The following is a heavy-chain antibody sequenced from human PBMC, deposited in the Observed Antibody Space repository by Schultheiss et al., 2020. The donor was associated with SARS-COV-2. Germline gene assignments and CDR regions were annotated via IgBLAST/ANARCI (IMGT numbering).Heavy chain of an antibody. CDR3: ARTDDMNAFDI. Sequence: GGSLRLSCAASGFTFSGSAMHWVRQASGKGLEWVGRTRNKANSYTTEYAASVKGRFTISRDDAKDSLYLQMNSLKTEDTAVYYCARTDDMNAFDIWGQGTMVTVSS. CDR1: GFTFSGSA. CDR2: TRNKANSYTT. D-gene: IGHD1-1*01. V-gene: IGHV3-72*01. J-gene: IGHJ3*02.